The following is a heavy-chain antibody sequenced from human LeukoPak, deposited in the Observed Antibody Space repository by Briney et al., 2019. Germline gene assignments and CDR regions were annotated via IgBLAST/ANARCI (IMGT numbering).Heavy chain of an antibody. Sequence: PGGSLTLSCAASGFTFDDYAMHWVRQAPGKGLEGVSLISGDGGSTYYADSVKGRFTISRDNSKNSLYLQMNSLRTEDTALYYCAKDISTMIVVGNFDYWGQGTLVTVSS. CDR1: GFTFDDYA. CDR2: ISGDGGST. J-gene: IGHJ4*02. D-gene: IGHD3-22*01. CDR3: AKDISTMIVVGNFDY. V-gene: IGHV3-43*02.